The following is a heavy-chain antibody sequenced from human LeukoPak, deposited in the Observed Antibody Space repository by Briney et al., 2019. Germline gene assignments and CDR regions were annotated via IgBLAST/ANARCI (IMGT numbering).Heavy chain of an antibody. V-gene: IGHV4-59*01. J-gene: IGHJ6*03. CDR2: IYYSGYT. CDR1: SASISSYY. D-gene: IGHD3-16*01. Sequence: SETLSLTCTVSSASISSYYWSWIRQPPGKGLKWIGNIYYSGYTTYSPSLRSRVTISVDTSKNQFSLKLSSVTAADTAAYYCARETSQKGAHYMDVWGKGTTITISS. CDR3: ARETSQKGAHYMDV.